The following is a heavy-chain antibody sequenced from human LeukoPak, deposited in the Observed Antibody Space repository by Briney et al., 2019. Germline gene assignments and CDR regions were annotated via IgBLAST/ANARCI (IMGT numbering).Heavy chain of an antibody. CDR1: GGSFSGYY. CDR2: INHSGST. Sequence: PSETLSLTCAVYGGSFSGYYWSWIRQPPGKGLEWIGEINHSGSTNYNPSLKSRVTISVDTSKNQFSLKLSSVTAADTAVYYCARGRYILWFGVNWFDPWGQRTLVTVSS. CDR3: ARGRYILWFGVNWFDP. V-gene: IGHV4-34*01. D-gene: IGHD3-10*01. J-gene: IGHJ5*02.